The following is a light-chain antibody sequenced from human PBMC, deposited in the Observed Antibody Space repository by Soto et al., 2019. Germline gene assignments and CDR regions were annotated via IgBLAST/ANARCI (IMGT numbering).Light chain of an antibody. CDR3: CSYAGSSALV. V-gene: IGLV2-23*02. Sequence: QSALTQPASVSGSPGQSITIPCTGTSSDIGSYNLVSWYQQDPGKAPKLLIYDVSERPSGVSNRFSGSKSGNTASLTISGLQVEDEADYYCCSYAGSSALVFGGGTKVTVL. CDR1: SSDIGSYNL. CDR2: DVS. J-gene: IGLJ3*02.